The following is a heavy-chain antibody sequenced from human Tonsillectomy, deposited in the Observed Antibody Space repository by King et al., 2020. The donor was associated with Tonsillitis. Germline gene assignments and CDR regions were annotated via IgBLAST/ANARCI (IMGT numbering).Heavy chain of an antibody. V-gene: IGHV3-21*01. D-gene: IGHD2-2*01. Sequence: EVQLVESGGGLVKPGGSLRLSCAASGFTFSSYSMNWVRQAPGKGLEWVSSISSSSSYIYYADSVKGRFTISRDNAKNSLYLQMNSLRAEDPAVYYCATEASEYQLNCFDPWGQGTLVTVSS. CDR1: GFTFSSYS. CDR2: ISSSSSYI. CDR3: ATEASEYQLNCFDP. J-gene: IGHJ5*02.